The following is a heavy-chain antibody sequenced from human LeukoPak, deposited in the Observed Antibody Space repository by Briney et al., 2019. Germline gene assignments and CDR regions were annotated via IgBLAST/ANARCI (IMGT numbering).Heavy chain of an antibody. CDR2: MNPNSGNT. J-gene: IGHJ6*02. Sequence: ASVKVSYKASGYTFTSYDINWVRQATGQGLEWMGWMNPNSGNTGYAQKFQGRVTMTRNTSISTAYMELSSLRSEDTAVYYCASGRPEIYYYYGMDVWGQGTTVTVSS. CDR1: GYTFTSYD. D-gene: IGHD1-1*01. CDR3: ASGRPEIYYYYGMDV. V-gene: IGHV1-8*01.